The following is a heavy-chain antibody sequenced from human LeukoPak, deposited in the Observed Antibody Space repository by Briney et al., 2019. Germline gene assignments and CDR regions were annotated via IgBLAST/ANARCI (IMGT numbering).Heavy chain of an antibody. V-gene: IGHV1-24*01. Sequence: WASVKVSCKVSGYTLTELSMHWVRQAPGKGPEWMGGFDPEDGETIYAQKFQGRVTMTEDTSTDTAYMELSSLRSEDTAVYYCATAAAGSFDYWGQGTLVTVSS. CDR1: GYTLTELS. CDR2: FDPEDGET. D-gene: IGHD3-10*01. J-gene: IGHJ4*02. CDR3: ATAAAGSFDY.